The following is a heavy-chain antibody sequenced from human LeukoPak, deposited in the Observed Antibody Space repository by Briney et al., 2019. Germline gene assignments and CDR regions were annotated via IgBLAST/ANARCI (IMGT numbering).Heavy chain of an antibody. CDR2: INPNSGGT. J-gene: IGHJ5*02. Sequence: GASVKVSCKASEYTATDFYIHWVRQAPGQGLEWMGWINPNSGGTNYAQKFQGRVTMTRDTSINTAYMELRSLTSDDTAVYYCAGDSGGHGCFDPWGQGILVTVSS. CDR3: AGDSGGHGCFDP. CDR1: EYTATDFY. V-gene: IGHV1-2*02. D-gene: IGHD3-16*01.